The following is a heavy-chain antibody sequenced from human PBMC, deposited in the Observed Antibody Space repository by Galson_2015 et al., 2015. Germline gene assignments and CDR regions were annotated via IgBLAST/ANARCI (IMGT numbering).Heavy chain of an antibody. CDR2: IYPGDSDS. V-gene: IGHV5-51*01. CDR3: ARREYCSGGSCYGPDY. J-gene: IGHJ4*02. D-gene: IGHD2-15*01. CDR1: GYIFTSDW. Sequence: QSGAEVKKPGESLKISCEGSGYIFTSDWISWVRQMPGKGLEWMGIIYPGDSDSRYSPSFQGQVTISVDKSTSTAYLQWSSLKASDTAMYYCARREYCSGGSCYGPDYWGQGTLVTVSS.